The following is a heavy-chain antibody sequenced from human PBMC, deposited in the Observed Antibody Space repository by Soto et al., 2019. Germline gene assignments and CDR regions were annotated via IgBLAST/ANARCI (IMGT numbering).Heavy chain of an antibody. CDR2: ISSSSSYI. D-gene: IGHD3-22*01. J-gene: IGHJ4*02. Sequence: GGSLRLSCAASGFTFSSYSMNWVRQAPGKGLEWVSSISSSSSYIYYADSVKGRFTISRDNAKNSLYLQMNSLRAEDTAVYYCARDATDSSGYYYVYFDDYWGQGTLVTVYS. CDR1: GFTFSSYS. CDR3: ARDATDSSGYYYVYFDDY. V-gene: IGHV3-21*01.